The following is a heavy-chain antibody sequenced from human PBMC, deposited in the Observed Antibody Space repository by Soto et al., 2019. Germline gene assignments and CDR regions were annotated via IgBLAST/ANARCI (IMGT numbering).Heavy chain of an antibody. J-gene: IGHJ4*02. CDR3: ASGQDPTYFDF. Sequence: QVQLVQSGAEVKKPGASLRVSCKASGYTFSNFGISWVRQAPGQGLEWMGWLNTYNGNTNFAVKFQGRVTMTTDTSTSTAYMDLRSLTSDDTAVYYCASGQDPTYFDFWGQGTLVTVSS. D-gene: IGHD2-15*01. CDR1: GYTFSNFG. CDR2: LNTYNGNT. V-gene: IGHV1-18*01.